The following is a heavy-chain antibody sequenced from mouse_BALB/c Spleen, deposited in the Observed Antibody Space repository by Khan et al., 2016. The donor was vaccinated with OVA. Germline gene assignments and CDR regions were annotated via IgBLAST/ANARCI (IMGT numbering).Heavy chain of an antibody. J-gene: IGHJ2*01. Sequence: VQLQESGPGLLKPSQSLSLTCPVTGYSITSDYAWNWIRQFPGNKLEWMAYISYSGSTTYSPSLRCRTSITRDTSKNQFFLQLNSVTTEDTATSHTASDTVVHRYPNNVSNWGQGTTLTVSS. V-gene: IGHV3-2*02. CDR3: ASDTVVHRYPNNVSN. D-gene: IGHD1-1*01. CDR2: ISYSGST. CDR1: GYSITSDYA.